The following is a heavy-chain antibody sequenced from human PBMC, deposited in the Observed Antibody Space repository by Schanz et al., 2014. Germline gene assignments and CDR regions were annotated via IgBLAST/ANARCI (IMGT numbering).Heavy chain of an antibody. CDR2: INSDGRST. CDR1: GFTFSDYW. D-gene: IGHD3-16*01. CDR3: AGGRRGGYIEY. V-gene: IGHV3-74*02. Sequence: EVQLVESGGGLIQPGGSLRLSCAASGFTFSDYWMHWVRQAPGKGLVWVSRINSDGRSTNYADSVKGRFSISRDNARNSLHLQIDSLRDEYTAVYYCAGGRRGGYIEYWGQGTLVIVSS. J-gene: IGHJ4*02.